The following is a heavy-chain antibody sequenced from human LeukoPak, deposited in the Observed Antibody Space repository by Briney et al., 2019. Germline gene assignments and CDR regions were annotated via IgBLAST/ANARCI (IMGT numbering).Heavy chain of an antibody. Sequence: SDTLSLTCGVYGGLFSGYYWTWIRQPLPWGLEWIGEINHRGSTNYNSSLKSRVTISVDTSKNQFSLKLSSVTAAVTAVYYCARWYYYDSTGYYYRYYYYGMDIWGQGTTVTVSS. V-gene: IGHV4-34*01. J-gene: IGHJ6*02. D-gene: IGHD3-22*01. CDR1: GGLFSGYY. CDR2: INHRGST. CDR3: ARWYYYDSTGYYYRYYYYGMDI.